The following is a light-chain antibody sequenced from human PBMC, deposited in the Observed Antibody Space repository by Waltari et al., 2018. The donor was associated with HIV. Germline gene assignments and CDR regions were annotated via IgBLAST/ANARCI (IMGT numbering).Light chain of an antibody. J-gene: IGLJ1*01. V-gene: IGLV3-25*03. CDR3: QSTDISGTFAV. CDR2: KDT. CDR1: ALPIQF. Sequence: SYELTPPPSVSVSPGQTAQITCSGAALPIQFVYWYRQKPGQAPPLVMYKDTERPSGIPERFTGSSSGTSVTLTINGVQAEDEGDYYCQSTDISGTFAVFGAGTKVTVL.